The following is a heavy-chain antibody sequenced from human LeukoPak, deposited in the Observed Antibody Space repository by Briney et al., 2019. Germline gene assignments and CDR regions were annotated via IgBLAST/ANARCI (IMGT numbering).Heavy chain of an antibody. V-gene: IGHV3-30*18. Sequence: GGSLRLSCAASGFTFSSYGMHWVRQAPGKGLKLWAVISYDGSNKYYADSVKGRFTISRDNSKNTLYLQMNSLRAEDTAVYYCAKDDLLFFQQTTAYDMDVWDQGTTVTVSS. CDR2: ISYDGSNK. J-gene: IGHJ6*02. D-gene: IGHD3/OR15-3a*01. CDR1: GFTFSSYG. CDR3: AKDDLLFFQQTTAYDMDV.